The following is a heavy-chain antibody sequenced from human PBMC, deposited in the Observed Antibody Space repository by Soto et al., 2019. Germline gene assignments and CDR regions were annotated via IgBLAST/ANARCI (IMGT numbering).Heavy chain of an antibody. Sequence: GGSLRLSCAASGFTFSSYAMSWVRQAPGKGLEWVSAISGSGGSTYYADSVKGRFTISRDNSKNTLYLQMNSLRAEDTAVYYCAKGIYGGYYYGMDVWGQGTTVTVSS. CDR2: ISGSGGST. D-gene: IGHD4-17*01. J-gene: IGHJ6*02. CDR3: AKGIYGGYYYGMDV. CDR1: GFTFSSYA. V-gene: IGHV3-23*01.